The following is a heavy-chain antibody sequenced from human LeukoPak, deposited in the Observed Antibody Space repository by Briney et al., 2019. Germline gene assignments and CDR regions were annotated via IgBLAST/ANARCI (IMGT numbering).Heavy chain of an antibody. CDR1: GFTFSSYW. CDR3: ARIGDGDSRGYYY. D-gene: IGHD3-22*01. Sequence: AGTLRLSCAASGFTFSSYWMHWVRQAPGKGLVWVSRINGDGSSTSYADSVKGRFTSSRDNAKNTLYLQMNSLRAEDTAVYYCARIGDGDSRGYYYWGQGTLVTVSS. CDR2: INGDGSST. J-gene: IGHJ4*02. V-gene: IGHV3-74*01.